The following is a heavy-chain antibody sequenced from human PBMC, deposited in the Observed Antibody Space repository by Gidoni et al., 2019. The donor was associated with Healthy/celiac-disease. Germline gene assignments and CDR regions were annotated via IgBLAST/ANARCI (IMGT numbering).Heavy chain of an antibody. D-gene: IGHD2-2*01. V-gene: IGHV3-30-3*01. Sequence: QVQLVESGGGVVQPGRSLRLSCAASGFTFSSYAMHWVRQAPGKGLEWVAVISYDGSNKYYADAVKGRFTISRDNSKNTLYLQMNSLRAEDTAVYYCASRHTSSYWYFDLWGRGTLVTVSS. CDR3: ASRHTSSYWYFDL. J-gene: IGHJ2*01. CDR2: ISYDGSNK. CDR1: GFTFSSYA.